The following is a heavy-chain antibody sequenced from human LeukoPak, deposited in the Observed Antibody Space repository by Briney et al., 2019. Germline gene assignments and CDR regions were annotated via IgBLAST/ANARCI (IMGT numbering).Heavy chain of an antibody. CDR3: AKHLGCSSTSCYNGGDFDY. D-gene: IGHD2-2*02. CDR2: ISYDGSNK. Sequence: PGGSLRLSCAASGFTFSSYSMNWVRQAPGKGLEWVAVISYDGSNKYYADSVKGRFTISRDNSKNTLYLQMNSLRAEDTAVYYCAKHLGCSSTSCYNGGDFDYWGQGTLVTVSS. J-gene: IGHJ4*02. V-gene: IGHV3-30*18. CDR1: GFTFSSYS.